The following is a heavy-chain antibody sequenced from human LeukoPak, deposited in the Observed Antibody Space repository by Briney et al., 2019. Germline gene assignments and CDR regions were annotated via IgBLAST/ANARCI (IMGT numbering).Heavy chain of an antibody. Sequence: GGSLRLSCAASGFTFSSYAMSWVRQAPGKGLEWVSAISGSGGSTYYADSVKGRFTISRDNSKNALYLQMNSLRAEDTAVYYCAPTEGYGDLDFDYWGQGTLVTVSS. J-gene: IGHJ4*02. CDR2: ISGSGGST. CDR1: GFTFSSYA. CDR3: APTEGYGDLDFDY. D-gene: IGHD4-17*01. V-gene: IGHV3-23*01.